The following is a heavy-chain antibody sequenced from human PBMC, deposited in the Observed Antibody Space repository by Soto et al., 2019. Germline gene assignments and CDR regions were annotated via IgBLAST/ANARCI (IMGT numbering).Heavy chain of an antibody. V-gene: IGHV4-34*01. CDR1: GGSFSGYY. J-gene: IGHJ6*02. CDR2: INHSGST. Sequence: SETLSLTCAVYGGSFSGYYWSWIRQPPGKGLEWIGEINHSGSTNYNPSLKSRVTISVDTSKNQFSLKLGSVTAADTAVYYCARGGRQLAYYYYYGMDVWGQGTTVTVSS. CDR3: ARGGRQLAYYYYYGMDV. D-gene: IGHD6-6*01.